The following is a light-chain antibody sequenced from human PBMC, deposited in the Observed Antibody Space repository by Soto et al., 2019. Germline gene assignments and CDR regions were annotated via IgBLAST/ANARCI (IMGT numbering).Light chain of an antibody. CDR2: GAS. CDR3: QQYGSSPKT. J-gene: IGKJ1*01. CDR1: QSVSSSY. V-gene: IGKV3-20*01. Sequence: EIVLTQSPGTPSLSPGERATLSCRASQSVSSSYLAWYQQKPGQAPRLLIYGASSRATGIPDRFSGSGSGTDFTLTISRLEPEDFAVYYCQQYGSSPKTFVQGTKVEIK.